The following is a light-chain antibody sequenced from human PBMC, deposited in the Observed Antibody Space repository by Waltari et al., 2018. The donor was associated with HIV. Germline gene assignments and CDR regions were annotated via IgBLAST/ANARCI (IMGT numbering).Light chain of an antibody. CDR3: QSYDNENPVL. CDR2: KDD. V-gene: IGLV6-57*01. CDR1: SGSIASNY. J-gene: IGLJ2*01. Sequence: NFMLTQPHSVSESPGKTVTVSCTRSSGSIASNYVQWYQQRPGSSPTTVIYKDDQRPSGVPGRFSGSIDSSSNSASLTISGLRPEDEADYYCQSYDNENPVLFGGGTKLTVL.